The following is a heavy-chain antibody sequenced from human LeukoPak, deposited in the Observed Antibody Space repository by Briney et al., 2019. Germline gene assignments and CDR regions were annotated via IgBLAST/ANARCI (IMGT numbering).Heavy chain of an antibody. CDR1: GYSFTNYG. V-gene: IGHV1-18*01. CDR2: ISGYNGNT. D-gene: IGHD3-10*01. CDR3: ARVAMVRGVLSGMDV. J-gene: IGHJ6*02. Sequence: ASVKVSCKASGYSFTNYGISWVRQAPGQGLEWMGWISGYNGNTNYAQKFQGRVTMTTDTSTSTAYMELRSLRSDDTAVYYCARVAMVRGVLSGMDVWGQGTTVTVSS.